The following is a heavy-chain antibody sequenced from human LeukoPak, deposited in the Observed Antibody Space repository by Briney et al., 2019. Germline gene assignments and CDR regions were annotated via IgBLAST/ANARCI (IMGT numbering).Heavy chain of an antibody. V-gene: IGHV1-2*02. D-gene: IGHD3-3*01. J-gene: IGHJ5*02. CDR1: GYTFTGYY. CDR3: AREGGDYDFWSGYPNWFDP. Sequence: ASAKVSCKASGYTFTGYYMHWVRQAPGQGLEWMGWINPNSGGTNYAQKFQGRVTMTRDTSISTAYMELSRLRSDDTAVYYCAREGGDYDFWSGYPNWFDPWGQGTLVTVSS. CDR2: INPNSGGT.